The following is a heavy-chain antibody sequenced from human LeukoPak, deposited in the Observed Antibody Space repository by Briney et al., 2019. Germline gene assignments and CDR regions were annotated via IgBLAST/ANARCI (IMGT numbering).Heavy chain of an antibody. CDR2: IYHSGST. Sequence: SETLSLTCTVSGYSISSGYYWSWIRQPPGKGLEWIGYIYHSGSTYYNPSLKSRVTISVDRSKNQFSLKLSSVTAADTAVYYCARDGGPAAIGCWGQGTLVTVSS. V-gene: IGHV4-38-2*02. J-gene: IGHJ4*02. CDR1: GYSISSGYY. D-gene: IGHD2-2*01. CDR3: ARDGGPAAIGC.